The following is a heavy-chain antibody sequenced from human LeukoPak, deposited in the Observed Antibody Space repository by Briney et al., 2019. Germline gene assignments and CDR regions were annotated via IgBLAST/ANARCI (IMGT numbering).Heavy chain of an antibody. CDR3: AREVQLERSPPRGMDV. Sequence: GRSLRLSCAASGFTFSSYAMHWVRQAPGKGLEWVAVISYDGSNKYYADSVKGRFTISRDNSKNTLYLQMNSLRAEDTAVYYCAREVQLERSPPRGMDVWGKGTTVTVSS. J-gene: IGHJ6*04. CDR1: GFTFSSYA. V-gene: IGHV3-30*04. CDR2: ISYDGSNK. D-gene: IGHD1-1*01.